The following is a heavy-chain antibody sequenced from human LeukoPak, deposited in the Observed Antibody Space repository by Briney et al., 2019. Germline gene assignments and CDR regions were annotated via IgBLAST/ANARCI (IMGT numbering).Heavy chain of an antibody. Sequence: PSETLSLTCTVSGGSISSYYWSWIRQSPGKGLEWIGYVYYSGSTNYNPSLKGRVTISVDTSKSQFSLKLTSVTAADTAVYYCARQGDYRYPFDSWGQGTLVTVSS. V-gene: IGHV4-59*08. D-gene: IGHD3-16*02. J-gene: IGHJ4*02. CDR1: GGSISSYY. CDR3: ARQGDYRYPFDS. CDR2: VYYSGST.